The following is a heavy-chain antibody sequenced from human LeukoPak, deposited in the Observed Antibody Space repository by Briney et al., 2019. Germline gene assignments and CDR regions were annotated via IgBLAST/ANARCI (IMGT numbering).Heavy chain of an antibody. Sequence: PGGSLRLSCAASGFTFSSYGMHWVRQAPGKGLEWVAVISYDGSNKYYADSVKGRFTISRDNSKNTLYLQMNSLRAEDTAVYYCAKVQGYYDSSGYCLDYWGQGTLVTVSS. J-gene: IGHJ4*02. D-gene: IGHD3-22*01. CDR2: ISYDGSNK. V-gene: IGHV3-30*18. CDR1: GFTFSSYG. CDR3: AKVQGYYDSSGYCLDY.